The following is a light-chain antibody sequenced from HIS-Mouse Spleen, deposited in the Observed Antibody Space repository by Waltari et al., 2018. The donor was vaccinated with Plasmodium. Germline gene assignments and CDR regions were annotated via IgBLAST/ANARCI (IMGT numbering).Light chain of an antibody. CDR3: MIWHSSAWV. CDR2: YKSDSDK. V-gene: IGLV5-45*03. Sequence: QAVLTQPSSLSASPGASASLTCTLRSGINVGTYRIYWYQQKPGSPPQYLLRYKSDSDKQPGSVVPSRFSGSKDASANAVILLISGLQSEDEADYYCMIWHSSAWVFGGGTKLTVL. J-gene: IGLJ3*02. CDR1: SGINVGTYR.